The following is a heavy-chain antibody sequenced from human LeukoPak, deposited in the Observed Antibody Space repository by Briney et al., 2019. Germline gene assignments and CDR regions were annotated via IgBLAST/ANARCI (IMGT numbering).Heavy chain of an antibody. D-gene: IGHD1-26*01. CDR2: IWYDGSNK. CDR1: GFTLSSYG. V-gene: IGHV3-33*01. Sequence: GGSLRLSCAASGFTLSSYGMHWVRQAPGKGLGWVAVIWYDGSNKYYADSVKGRFTISRDNSKNTLYLQMNSLRAEDTAVYYCARDGEWELRLFDYWGQGTLVTVSS. CDR3: ARDGEWELRLFDY. J-gene: IGHJ4*02.